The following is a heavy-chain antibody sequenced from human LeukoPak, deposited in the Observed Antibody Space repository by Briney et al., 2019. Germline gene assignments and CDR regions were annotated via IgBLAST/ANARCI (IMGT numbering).Heavy chain of an antibody. J-gene: IGHJ4*02. V-gene: IGHV4-59*08. CDR1: GGSISSYY. Sequence: PSETLSLTCTVSGGSISSYYWSWIRQPPGKGLEWIGYISYTGSTNYNPSLKSRVTISVDTSKNQFSLRLTSVTAADTAVYYCARYSTSRHYFDYWGQGTLVTVSS. CDR3: ARYSTSRHYFDY. D-gene: IGHD6-13*01. CDR2: ISYTGST.